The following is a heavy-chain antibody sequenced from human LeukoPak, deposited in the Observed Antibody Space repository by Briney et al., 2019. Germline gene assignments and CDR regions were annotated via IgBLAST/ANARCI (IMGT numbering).Heavy chain of an antibody. D-gene: IGHD1-7*01. CDR3: ARAHNWKYGTFDY. J-gene: IGHJ4*02. Sequence: GGSLRLSCAASGFTFSSYSMNWVRQAPGKGLEWVSYISSTSSTIYYADSVKGRFTISRDNANNSLYLQMNSLRAEDTAVYYCARAHNWKYGTFDYWGQGTLVTVSS. CDR2: ISSTSSTI. CDR1: GFTFSSYS. V-gene: IGHV3-48*01.